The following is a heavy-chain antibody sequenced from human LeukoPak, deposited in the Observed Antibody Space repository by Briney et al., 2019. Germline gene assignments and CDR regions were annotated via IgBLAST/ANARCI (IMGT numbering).Heavy chain of an antibody. V-gene: IGHV4-59*08. CDR3: AGPIYEAVEQ. J-gene: IGHJ4*02. D-gene: IGHD3-3*01. CDR1: GASITTYY. Sequence: SETLSLTCTVSGASITTYYWHWIRQPPGKGLEWVGYIYYSGSTNSKSSLKSRVTVSVDMSKNQFSLHLDSVTAADTAVYYCAGPIYEAVEQWGQGTLVTVSS. CDR2: IYYSGST.